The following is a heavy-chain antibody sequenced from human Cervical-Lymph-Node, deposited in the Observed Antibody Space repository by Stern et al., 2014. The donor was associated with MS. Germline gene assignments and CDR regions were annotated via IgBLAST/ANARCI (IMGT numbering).Heavy chain of an antibody. V-gene: IGHV1-24*01. Sequence: QVQLVQSGAEVRKPGASVKVSCKVSGYSLTELSMHWVRQAPGKGLEWMGGFDPEDGETIYAQKFQGRVTMTEETSTETAYMELSSLTSEDTAVYYCAVAELRRGGWGNYYVDPWGQGTLVTVSS. D-gene: IGHD3-10*01. CDR1: GYSLTELS. J-gene: IGHJ5*02. CDR2: FDPEDGET. CDR3: AVAELRRGGWGNYYVDP.